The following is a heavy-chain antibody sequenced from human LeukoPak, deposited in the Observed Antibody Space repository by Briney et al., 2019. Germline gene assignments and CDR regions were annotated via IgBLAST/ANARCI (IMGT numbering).Heavy chain of an antibody. J-gene: IGHJ4*02. Sequence: ASVKVSCKASGYTFTSYYMHWVRQAPGQGLEWMGIINPSGGSTSYAQKFQGRVTMTRDTSTSTVYMELSSLRSEDTAVYYCARARYYYDSSGYYPLRLDYWGQGTLVTVSS. CDR3: ARARYYYDSSGYYPLRLDY. CDR2: INPSGGST. V-gene: IGHV1-46*01. CDR1: GYTFTSYY. D-gene: IGHD3-22*01.